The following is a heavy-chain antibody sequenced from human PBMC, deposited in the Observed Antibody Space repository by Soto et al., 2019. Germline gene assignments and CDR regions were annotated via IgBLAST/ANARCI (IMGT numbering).Heavy chain of an antibody. J-gene: IGHJ4*02. CDR2: MKQDGSEK. CDR3: ARDRDSLVY. Sequence: EVQLVESGGGLVQPGGSLRLSCAASGFTFNSYWMSWVRQAPGKGLEWVANMKQDGSEKYYVDSVKGRFTISRDNAKNSLYVQMNSLRAEDTAVYYCARDRDSLVYWGQGTLVTVSS. D-gene: IGHD3-22*01. CDR1: GFTFNSYW. V-gene: IGHV3-7*01.